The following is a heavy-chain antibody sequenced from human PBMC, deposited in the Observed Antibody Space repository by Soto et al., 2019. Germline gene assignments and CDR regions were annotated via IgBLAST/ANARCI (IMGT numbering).Heavy chain of an antibody. J-gene: IGHJ5*02. CDR2: IYYSGST. Sequence: SETLSLTCSVSGGSINSGGYYWSWLRQRPGKGLEWIAYIYYSGSTYYNPSLKSRVTISVDTSNNRFSLKMTSMTAADTAVYYCARGVPRTLYDFWSGYPNWFDPWGQGILVTVSS. V-gene: IGHV4-31*03. CDR1: GGSINSGGYY. D-gene: IGHD3-3*01. CDR3: ARGVPRTLYDFWSGYPNWFDP.